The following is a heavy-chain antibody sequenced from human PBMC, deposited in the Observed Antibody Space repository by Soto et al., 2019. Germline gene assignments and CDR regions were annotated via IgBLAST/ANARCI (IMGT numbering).Heavy chain of an antibody. CDR3: ASVHFWSMDV. V-gene: IGHV1-2*04. CDR1: GYTFTGYY. D-gene: IGHD3-3*02. Sequence: ASVKVSCKASGYTFTGYYIHWVRQAPGQGLEWMGWVNPNSGGTNYAQKFQGWVTMTRDTSISTAYMELSRLRSDDTAVYYCASVHFWSMDVWGQGTTVTVSS. J-gene: IGHJ6*02. CDR2: VNPNSGGT.